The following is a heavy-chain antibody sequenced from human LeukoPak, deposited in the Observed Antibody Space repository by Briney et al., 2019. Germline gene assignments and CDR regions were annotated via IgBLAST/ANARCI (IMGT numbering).Heavy chain of an antibody. CDR2: IWYDGSNK. CDR3: AKASSLLLWFRETPAPTIDY. J-gene: IGHJ4*02. V-gene: IGHV3-33*06. D-gene: IGHD3-10*01. Sequence: GGSLRLSCIASGFSFSSYWMSWVRQVPGKGLEWVAVIWYDGSNKYYADSVKGRFTISRDNSKNTLYLQMNSLRAEDTAVYYCAKASSLLLWFRETPAPTIDYWGQGTLVTVSS. CDR1: GFSFSSYW.